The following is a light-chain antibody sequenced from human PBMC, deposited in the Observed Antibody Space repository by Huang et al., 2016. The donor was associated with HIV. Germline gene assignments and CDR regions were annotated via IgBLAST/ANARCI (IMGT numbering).Light chain of an antibody. CDR1: RSVYASSTERDY. V-gene: IGKV4-1*01. CDR2: WAS. CDR3: QQYYSSPQT. J-gene: IGKJ1*01. Sequence: DIVMTQSPDSLAVSLGERATLHCRSSRSVYASSTERDYFAWFQPRPGQPPKLLLFWASTREAGVPDRFSGRGSGTDFTLTIANLKAEDAAIYYCQQYYSSPQTFGQGT.